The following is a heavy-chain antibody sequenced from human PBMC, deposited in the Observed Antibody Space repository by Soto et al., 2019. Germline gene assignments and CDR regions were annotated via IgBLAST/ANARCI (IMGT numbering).Heavy chain of an antibody. D-gene: IGHD2-15*01. CDR2: IYYSGGT. V-gene: IGHV4-39*01. CDR1: GGSISSSSYY. Sequence: PSETLSLTCTVSGGSISSSSYYWGWIRQPPGKGLEWIGSIYYSGGTYYNPSLKSRVTISVDTSKNQFSLKLSSVTAADTAVYYCASRGGTSKIGIDYWGQGTLVTVSS. J-gene: IGHJ4*02. CDR3: ASRGGTSKIGIDY.